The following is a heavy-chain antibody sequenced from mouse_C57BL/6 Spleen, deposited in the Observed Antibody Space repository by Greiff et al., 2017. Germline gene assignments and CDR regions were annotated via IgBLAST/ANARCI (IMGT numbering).Heavy chain of an antibody. CDR2: ISSGSSTI. CDR1: GFTFSDYG. V-gene: IGHV5-17*01. D-gene: IGHD1-1*01. CDR3: AREVVRRYFDY. J-gene: IGHJ2*01. Sequence: EVKLVESGGGLVKPGGSLKLSCAASGFTFSDYGMHWVSQAPEKGLEWVAYISSGSSTIYYADTVKGRVTLTRDNATNTLYLQMTSLRSEDTAMYYCAREVVRRYFDYWGQGTTLTVSS.